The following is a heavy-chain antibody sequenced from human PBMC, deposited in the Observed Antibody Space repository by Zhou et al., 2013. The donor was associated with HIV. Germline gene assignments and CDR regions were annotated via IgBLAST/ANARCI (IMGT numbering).Heavy chain of an antibody. CDR3: ARVAIEIRQYSGTHYFDY. CDR1: GYSFSRYW. Sequence: EVQLVQSGAEVKKPGESLKISCKGSGYSFSRYWIGWVRQMPGKGLEWMGIIYPGDSDIRYSPSFQGQVTISADKSISTAYLQWSSLRASDTAMYYCARVAIEIRQYSGTHYFDYWGQGTLVTVSS. D-gene: IGHD1-26*01. V-gene: IGHV5-51*03. J-gene: IGHJ4*02. CDR2: IYPGDSDI.